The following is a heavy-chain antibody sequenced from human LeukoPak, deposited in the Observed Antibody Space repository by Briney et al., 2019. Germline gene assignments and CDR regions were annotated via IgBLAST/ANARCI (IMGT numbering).Heavy chain of an antibody. CDR2: INHSGST. Sequence: SETLSLTCAVYGGSFSGYYWSWIRQPPGKGLEWIGEINHSGSTNYNPSLKSRVTISVDTSKNQFSLKLSSVTAADTAVYYCARHGELFYGDYPGYWGQGALVTVSS. J-gene: IGHJ4*02. CDR3: ARHGELFYGDYPGY. CDR1: GGSFSGYY. V-gene: IGHV4-34*01. D-gene: IGHD4-17*01.